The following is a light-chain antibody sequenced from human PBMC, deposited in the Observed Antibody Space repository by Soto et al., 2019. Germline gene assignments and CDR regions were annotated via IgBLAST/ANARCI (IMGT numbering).Light chain of an antibody. Sequence: QSVLTQPPSASGTPGQRITISCSGSSSNIGDNPVNWYQQLPGAAPKVLIYTDNQRPSGVPDRFSGSKSGTSASLAINGLQSGDEADYYCGAWDESLNGYVFGTGTKVTVL. CDR1: SSNIGDNP. J-gene: IGLJ1*01. CDR3: GAWDESLNGYV. CDR2: TDN. V-gene: IGLV1-44*01.